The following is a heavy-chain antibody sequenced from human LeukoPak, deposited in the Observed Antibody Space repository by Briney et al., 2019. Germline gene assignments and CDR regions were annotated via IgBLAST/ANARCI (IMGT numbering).Heavy chain of an antibody. CDR2: IKQDGSEK. V-gene: IGHV3-7*01. CDR1: GFTFSSYW. Sequence: PGGSLRLSCAASGFTFSSYWMSWVRQAPGKGLEWVANIKQDGSEKYYFDSVKGRFTISRDNAKNSLYLQMNSLRAEDTAVYYCARDGYSNSFYYYYYGLDVWGQGTTVTVSS. CDR3: ARDGYSNSFYYYYYGLDV. D-gene: IGHD6-13*01. J-gene: IGHJ6*02.